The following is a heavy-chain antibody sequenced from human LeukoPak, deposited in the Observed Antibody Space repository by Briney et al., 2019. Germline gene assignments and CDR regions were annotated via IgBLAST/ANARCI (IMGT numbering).Heavy chain of an antibody. J-gene: IGHJ1*01. CDR3: AKPAYCGGDCYSSPFQH. CDR1: GFTFSSSG. V-gene: IGHV3-30*18. Sequence: QPGGSLRLSYAASGFTFSSSGMHWVRQAPGKGLEWVAFVSYDGGKKYYADSVKGRFTISRDNSKNTLYLQMNSLRAEDTAVYYCAKPAYCGGDCYSSPFQHWGQGTLVTVSS. CDR2: VSYDGGKK. D-gene: IGHD2-21*02.